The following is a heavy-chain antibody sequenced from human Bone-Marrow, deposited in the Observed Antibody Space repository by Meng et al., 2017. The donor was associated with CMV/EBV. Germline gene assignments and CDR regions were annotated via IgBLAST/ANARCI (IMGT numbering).Heavy chain of an antibody. CDR2: ISGSGGST. J-gene: IGHJ4*02. D-gene: IGHD2-21*01. CDR1: GFTFSSYA. Sequence: GESLKISCAASGFTFSSYAMSWVRQAPGKGLEWVSVISGSGGSTFYADSVKGRFTISRDNSKNTLYLQMNSLRAEDSSVYYCAIVAGSTTSGWGQGTLVTVSS. V-gene: IGHV3-23*01. CDR3: AIVAGSTTSG.